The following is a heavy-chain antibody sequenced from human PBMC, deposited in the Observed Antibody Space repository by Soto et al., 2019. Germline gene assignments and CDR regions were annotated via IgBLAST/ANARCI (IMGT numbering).Heavy chain of an antibody. D-gene: IGHD4-17*01. J-gene: IGHJ4*02. CDR3: ARDRYGDLDY. CDR2: IYYSGST. V-gene: IGHV4-59*01. CDR1: GGSISSYY. Sequence: SETLSLTCTVSGGSISSYYWSWIRQPPGKGLEWIGYIYYSGSTNYNPSLKSRVTIPVDTSKNQFSLKLSSVTAADTAVYYCARDRYGDLDYWGQGTLVTVSS.